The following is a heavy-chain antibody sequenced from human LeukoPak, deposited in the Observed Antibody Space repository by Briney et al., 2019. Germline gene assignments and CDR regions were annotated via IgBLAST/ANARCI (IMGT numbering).Heavy chain of an antibody. CDR1: GGSFSGYY. Sequence: SETLSLTCAGYGGSFSGYYWSWIRQPPGKGLEWIGEINHSGSTNYNPSLKSRVTISVDTSKNQFSLKLSSVTAADTAVYYCARGDSYGYQYWGQGTLVTVSS. CDR3: ARGDSYGYQY. J-gene: IGHJ4*02. V-gene: IGHV4-34*01. D-gene: IGHD5-18*01. CDR2: INHSGST.